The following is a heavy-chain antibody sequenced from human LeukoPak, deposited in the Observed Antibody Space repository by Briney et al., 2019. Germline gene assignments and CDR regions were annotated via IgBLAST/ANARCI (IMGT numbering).Heavy chain of an antibody. CDR2: ISSSGSTI. J-gene: IGHJ4*02. V-gene: IGHV3-11*04. CDR3: ARVAQVGIRRHGDFDY. CDR1: GFTFSDYY. Sequence: GGSLRLSCAASGFTFSDYYMSWIRQAPGKGLEWVSYISSSGSTIYYADSVKGRFTISRDNAKNSLYLQMNSLRAEDTAMYYCARVAQVGIRRHGDFDYWGQGTLVTVSS. D-gene: IGHD1-26*01.